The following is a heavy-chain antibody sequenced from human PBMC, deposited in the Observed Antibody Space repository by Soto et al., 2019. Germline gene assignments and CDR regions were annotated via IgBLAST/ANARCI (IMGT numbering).Heavy chain of an antibody. D-gene: IGHD1-26*01. J-gene: IGHJ4*01. CDR2: ISPWKGNT. Sequence: SVKVSCKASGYNFMPYGVNWVRQAPGQGLEWMGWISPWKGNTNYAQSFQGRVTMTTDTSTSTAYMELRSLTSDDTAVYYCARYLDPSVSYYPYYWG. V-gene: IGHV1-18*04. CDR3: ARYLDPSVSYYPYY. CDR1: GYNFMPYG.